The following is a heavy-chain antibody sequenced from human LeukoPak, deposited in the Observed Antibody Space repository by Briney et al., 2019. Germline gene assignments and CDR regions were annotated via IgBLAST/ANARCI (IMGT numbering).Heavy chain of an antibody. CDR1: GFTFNKYG. CDR2: RSDDGSAQ. Sequence: PGGSLRLSCIASGFTFNKYGMHWVRQAPGKGLEWVAVRSDDGSAQHYADSVRGRFTISRDNSKNTLYLQMNSLRAEDTAVYYCAVKEESSWYYYYYGMDVWGQGTTVTVSS. J-gene: IGHJ6*02. D-gene: IGHD6-13*01. CDR3: AVKEESSWYYYYYGMDV. V-gene: IGHV3-30*03.